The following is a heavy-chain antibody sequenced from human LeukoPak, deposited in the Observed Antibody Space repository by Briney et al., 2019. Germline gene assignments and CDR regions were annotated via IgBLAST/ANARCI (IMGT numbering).Heavy chain of an antibody. CDR1: GFTFSSYA. V-gene: IGHV3-23*01. Sequence: GGSLRLSCAASGFTFSSYAMSWVRQAPGKGLEWVSAISGSGGSTYYADSVKGRFTISRDNSKNTLYLQMNSLRAEDTAVYYCAKVATREYYYYYGMDVWGQGTTVTVSS. CDR2: ISGSGGST. D-gene: IGHD5-12*01. CDR3: AKVATREYYYYYGMDV. J-gene: IGHJ6*02.